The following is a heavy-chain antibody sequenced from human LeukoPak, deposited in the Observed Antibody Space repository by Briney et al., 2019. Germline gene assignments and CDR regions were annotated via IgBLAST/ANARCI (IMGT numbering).Heavy chain of an antibody. CDR2: INWNGGST. J-gene: IGHJ4*02. CDR1: GFTFDDYG. V-gene: IGHV3-20*04. D-gene: IGHD1-7*01. CDR3: ARAGLYNWNYEGTTYFDY. Sequence: GGSLRLSCAASGFTFDDYGMSWVRQAPGKGLEWVSGINWNGGSTGYADSVKGRFTISRDNAKNSLYLQMNSLRAEDTALYYCARAGLYNWNYEGTTYFDYWGQGSLVTVSS.